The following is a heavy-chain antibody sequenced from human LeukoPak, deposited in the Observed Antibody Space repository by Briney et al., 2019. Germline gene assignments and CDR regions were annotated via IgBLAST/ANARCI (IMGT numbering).Heavy chain of an antibody. V-gene: IGHV4-31*03. J-gene: IGHJ4*02. CDR2: IYYSGST. CDR3: ARGEPVIAVAGSGYYFDY. D-gene: IGHD6-19*01. CDR1: GGSISSGGYY. Sequence: SQTLSLTCTVSGGSISSGGYYWSWIRQHPGKGLEWIGYIYYSGSTYYNPSLKSRVTISVDTSKNQFSLKLSSVTAADTAVYYCARGEPVIAVAGSGYYFDYWGQGTLVTVSS.